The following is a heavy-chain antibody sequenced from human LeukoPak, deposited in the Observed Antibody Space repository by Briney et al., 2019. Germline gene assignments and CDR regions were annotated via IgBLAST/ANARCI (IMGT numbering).Heavy chain of an antibody. J-gene: IGHJ4*02. CDR2: INHSGST. V-gene: IGHV4-34*01. CDR1: GGSFSGYY. CDR3: ASLGRGSSTR. Sequence: SPSETLSLTCAVYGGSFSGYYWSWIRQPPGKGLEWIGEINHSGSTNYNPSLKSRVTISVDTSKNQFSLKLSSVTAADTAVYYCASLGRGSSTRWGQGTLVTVSS. D-gene: IGHD2-2*01.